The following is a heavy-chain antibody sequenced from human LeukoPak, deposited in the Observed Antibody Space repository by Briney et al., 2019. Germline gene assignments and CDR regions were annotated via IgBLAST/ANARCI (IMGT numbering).Heavy chain of an antibody. CDR1: GGSISSSNW. CDR3: ALLSDAVAGNWFDP. D-gene: IGHD6-19*01. Sequence: PSGTLSLTCAVSGGSISSSNWWSWVRQPPGKGLEWIGEIYHSGSTNYNPSLKSRVTISVDTSKNQFSLKLSSVTAADTAVYYCALLSDAVAGNWFDPWGQGTLVTVSS. V-gene: IGHV4-4*02. CDR2: IYHSGST. J-gene: IGHJ5*02.